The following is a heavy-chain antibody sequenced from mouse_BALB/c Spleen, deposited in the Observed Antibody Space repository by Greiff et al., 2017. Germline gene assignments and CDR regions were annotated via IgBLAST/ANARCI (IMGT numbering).Heavy chain of an antibody. CDR2: ISSGGSYT. J-gene: IGHJ3*01. CDR1: GFTFSSYT. V-gene: IGHV5-6-4*01. D-gene: IGHD4-1*01. CDR3: TRDLGEFDY. Sequence: DVMLVQSGGGLVKPGGSLKLSCAASGFTFSSYTMSWVRQTPEKRLEWVATISSGGSYTYYPDSVKGRFTISRDNAKNTLYLQMSSLKSEDTAMYSCTRDLGEFDYWGQGTLVTVSA.